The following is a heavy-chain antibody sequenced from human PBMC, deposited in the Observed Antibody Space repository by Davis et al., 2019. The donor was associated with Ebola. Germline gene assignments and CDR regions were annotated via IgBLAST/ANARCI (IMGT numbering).Heavy chain of an antibody. CDR2: IRSKANSYAT. J-gene: IGHJ4*02. D-gene: IGHD3-10*02. CDR3: ICSQQPFDY. Sequence: GESLKISCAASGFTFSGSAMHWVRQASGKGLEWVGRIRSKANSYATAYAASVKGRFTISRDDSKNTAYLQMNSLKTEDTAVYYRICSQQPFDYWGQGTLVTVSS. CDR1: GFTFSGSA. V-gene: IGHV3-73*01.